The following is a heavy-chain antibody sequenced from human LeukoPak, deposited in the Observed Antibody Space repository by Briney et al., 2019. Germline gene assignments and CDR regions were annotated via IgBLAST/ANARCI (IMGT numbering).Heavy chain of an antibody. Sequence: SVKVSCKASGGTFSSYAISWVRQAPGQGLEWMGRIIPILGIANYAQKFQGRVTITADKSTSTAYMELSSLRSEDTAVYYCARDPTSTGYSSSWYAFDIWGQGTMVTVSS. CDR2: IIPILGIA. J-gene: IGHJ3*02. V-gene: IGHV1-69*04. CDR1: GGTFSSYA. D-gene: IGHD6-13*01. CDR3: ARDPTSTGYSSSWYAFDI.